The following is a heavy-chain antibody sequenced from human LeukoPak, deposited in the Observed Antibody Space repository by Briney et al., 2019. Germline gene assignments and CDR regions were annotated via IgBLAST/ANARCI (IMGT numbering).Heavy chain of an antibody. CDR2: ISSSSSYI. CDR3: AREYGDYDWFDP. D-gene: IGHD4-17*01. V-gene: IGHV3-21*04. J-gene: IGHJ5*02. CDR1: GFTFSSYS. Sequence: GGSLRLSCAASGFTFSSYSMNWVRQAPGKGLEWVSSISSSSSYIYYADSVKGRFTISRDNAKNSLYLQMNSLKTEDTAVYYCAREYGDYDWFDPWGQGTLVTVSS.